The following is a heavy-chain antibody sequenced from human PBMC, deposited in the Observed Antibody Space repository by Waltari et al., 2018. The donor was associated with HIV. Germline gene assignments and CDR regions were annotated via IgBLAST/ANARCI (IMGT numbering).Heavy chain of an antibody. CDR3: ARRTEAVMGPFDM. CDR2: INHGGAN. CDR1: VGSFSGYY. D-gene: IGHD1-26*01. J-gene: IGHJ3*02. Sequence: QVQLQQWGAGLLKPSETLSLTCAVYVGSFSGYYWNWTRQSPGKGLEWIGEINHGGANNYNPSLKSRVTISVDTSKNQFSLKMSSVTAADTALYYCARRTEAVMGPFDMWGQGTMLTVSS. V-gene: IGHV4-34*01.